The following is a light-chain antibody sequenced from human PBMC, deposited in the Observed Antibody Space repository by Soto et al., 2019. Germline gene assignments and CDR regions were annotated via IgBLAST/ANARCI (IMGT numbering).Light chain of an antibody. CDR2: EVS. Sequence: QSALTQPASVSGSPGQSITISCTGTSSDVGGYNYVSWYQQHPGKAPKLMIYEVSNRPSGVSNRFSGSKSGNTASLTISGHHAEDDDDYYCSSYTSSSPYVFGTGTKLTVL. CDR1: SSDVGGYNY. CDR3: SSYTSSSPYV. V-gene: IGLV2-14*01. J-gene: IGLJ1*01.